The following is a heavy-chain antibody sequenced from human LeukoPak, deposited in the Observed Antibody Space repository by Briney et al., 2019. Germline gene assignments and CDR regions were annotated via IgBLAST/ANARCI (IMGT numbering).Heavy chain of an antibody. CDR2: IYYSGST. CDR1: GGSISSYY. V-gene: IGHV4-59*01. Sequence: QSSETLSLTCTVSGGSISSYYWSWIRQPPGKGLEWIGYIYYSGSTNYNPSLKSRVTISVDTSKNQFSLKLSSVTAADTAVYYCVRAMTTVTPIDYWGQGTLVTVSS. CDR3: VRAMTTVTPIDY. D-gene: IGHD4-17*01. J-gene: IGHJ4*02.